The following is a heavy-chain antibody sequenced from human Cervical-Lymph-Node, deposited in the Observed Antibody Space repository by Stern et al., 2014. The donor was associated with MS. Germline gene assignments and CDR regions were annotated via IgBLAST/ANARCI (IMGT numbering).Heavy chain of an antibody. CDR2: ISSTGSSI. CDR3: ASAATFWKNYYDF. V-gene: IGHV3-21*01. Sequence: EVQLVESGGGLVTPGGALRLSCEASQFPFQTYTMNWVRQAPRTGLEWVSSISSTGSSIKYADSLRGRFTISRDNAKNSLYLRMVSLRVEDTAVYYCASAATFWKNYYDFWGRGTLVIVSS. J-gene: IGHJ4*02. D-gene: IGHD3-3*01. CDR1: QFPFQTYT.